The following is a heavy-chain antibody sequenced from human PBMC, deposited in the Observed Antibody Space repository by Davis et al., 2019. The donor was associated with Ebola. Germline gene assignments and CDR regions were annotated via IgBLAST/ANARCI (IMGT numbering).Heavy chain of an antibody. CDR3: ASTLVGATKH. Sequence: PGGSLRLSCTVSGGSISSSSYYWGWIRQPPGKGLEWIGSIYYSGSTYYNPSLKSRVTISVDTSKNQFSLKLSSVTAADTAVYYCASTLVGATKHWGQGTLVTVSS. CDR2: IYYSGST. CDR1: GGSISSSSYY. D-gene: IGHD1-26*01. V-gene: IGHV4-39*01. J-gene: IGHJ1*01.